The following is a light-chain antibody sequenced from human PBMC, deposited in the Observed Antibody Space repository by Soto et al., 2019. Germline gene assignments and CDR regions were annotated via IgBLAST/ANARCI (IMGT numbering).Light chain of an antibody. CDR3: QQYDDFPLT. J-gene: IGKJ4*01. V-gene: IGKV1-33*01. CDR2: DAS. CDR1: QDIATF. Sequence: DIQITHSPSSLSASAGDRITITCQSSQDIATFLNWYQQKPGKAPRLLIYDASTLKPGDTSRFSGSGSGTDFTFTISSLQPEDIATYYCQQYDDFPLTLGGGTKVDIK.